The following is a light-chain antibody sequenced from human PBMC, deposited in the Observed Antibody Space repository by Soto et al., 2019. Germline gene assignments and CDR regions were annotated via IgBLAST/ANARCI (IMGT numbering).Light chain of an antibody. CDR3: SSYTSSLYV. J-gene: IGLJ1*01. Sequence: LTQPASVSGSPGQSITISCTGTSSDVGGYNYVSWYQQHPGKAPKLMIYEVSNRPSGVSNRFSGSKSGNTASLTISGLQAEDEADYYCSSYTSSLYVFGTGTKVTVL. CDR2: EVS. CDR1: SSDVGGYNY. V-gene: IGLV2-14*01.